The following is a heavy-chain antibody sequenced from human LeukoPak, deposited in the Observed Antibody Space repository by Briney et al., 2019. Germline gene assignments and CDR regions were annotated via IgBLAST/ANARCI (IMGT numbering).Heavy chain of an antibody. V-gene: IGHV3-49*04. CDR3: IRELWNSGYENYFGY. CDR2: IRSKAYGGTT. Sequence: GGSLRLSCTVSGFTFGDYAMKWVRQAPGKGLEWVGCIRSKAYGGTTEYAASVKGRFIISRDDSKSIAYLQMNSPKTEDTAVYYCIRELWNSGYENYFGYWGQGTLVTVSS. J-gene: IGHJ4*02. CDR1: GFTFGDYA. D-gene: IGHD6-25*01.